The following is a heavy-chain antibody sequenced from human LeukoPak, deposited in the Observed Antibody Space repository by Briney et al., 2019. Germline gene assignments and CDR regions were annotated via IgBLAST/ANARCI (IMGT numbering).Heavy chain of an antibody. Sequence: PSETLSLTCTVSGGSISGYYWSWIRQPPGRGLEWIGYVSNSGSTNYNPSLKSRVTISVDTSKNQFSLKLSSVTAADTAVYYCARAGRSGSYGNYWGQGTLVTVSS. D-gene: IGHD1-26*01. V-gene: IGHV4-59*01. CDR1: GGSISGYY. CDR3: ARAGRSGSYGNY. CDR2: VSNSGST. J-gene: IGHJ4*02.